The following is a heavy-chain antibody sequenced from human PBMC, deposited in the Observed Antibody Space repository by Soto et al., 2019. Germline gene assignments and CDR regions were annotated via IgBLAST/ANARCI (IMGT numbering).Heavy chain of an antibody. CDR3: AKEWSASSCLFPVDH. D-gene: IGHD2-2*01. CDR2: ISGNGAYT. CDR1: GFTFSSYA. V-gene: IGHV3-23*01. J-gene: IGHJ4*02. Sequence: GGSLRLSCAASGFTFSSYAMSWVRQAPGKGLEWVSAISGNGAYTHYADSVKGRFTISRDNSKNTLFLQMNSLRAEDTAVYYCAKEWSASSCLFPVDHWGQGIL.